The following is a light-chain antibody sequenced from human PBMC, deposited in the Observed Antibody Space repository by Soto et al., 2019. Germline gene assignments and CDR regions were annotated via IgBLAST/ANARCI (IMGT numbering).Light chain of an antibody. J-gene: IGKJ1*01. CDR3: QQYYTTPPT. Sequence: DIVITQSPYSLAVSLCERATINCESIQSGVYSSNHKSYLAWYQQKPGQPPNLLIYWASTRQSGVPDRFSGSGSGTDFTLTISSLQAEDGAVYYCQQYYTTPPTFGQGTKVDIK. CDR1: QSGVYSSNHKSY. V-gene: IGKV4-1*01. CDR2: WAS.